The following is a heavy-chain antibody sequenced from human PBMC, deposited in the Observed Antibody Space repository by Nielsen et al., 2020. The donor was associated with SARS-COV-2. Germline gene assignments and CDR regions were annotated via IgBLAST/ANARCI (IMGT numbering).Heavy chain of an antibody. J-gene: IGHJ3*02. CDR1: GGSITSHSW. Sequence: SETLSLTCSVSGGSITSHSWWSWVRQPPGKGLEWIGEIYHSGSTNYNPSLKSRVTISVDKSKNQFSLKLSSVTAADTAVYYCASPRPLKSCYDSSGYYYGAFDIWGQGTMVTVSS. CDR3: ASPRPLKSCYDSSGYYYGAFDI. D-gene: IGHD3-22*01. CDR2: IYHSGST. V-gene: IGHV4-4*02.